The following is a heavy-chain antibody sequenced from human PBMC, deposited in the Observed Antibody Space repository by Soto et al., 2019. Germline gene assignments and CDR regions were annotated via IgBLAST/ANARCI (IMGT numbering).Heavy chain of an antibody. Sequence: PSETLSLTCAVYGGSFSGYYWSWIRQPPGKGLEWIGEINHSGSTNYNPSLKSRVTISVDTSKNQFSLKLSSVTAADTAVYYCARDRVQLSGAFDIWGQGTMVTVSS. D-gene: IGHD5-18*01. J-gene: IGHJ3*02. V-gene: IGHV4-34*01. CDR2: INHSGST. CDR3: ARDRVQLSGAFDI. CDR1: GGSFSGYY.